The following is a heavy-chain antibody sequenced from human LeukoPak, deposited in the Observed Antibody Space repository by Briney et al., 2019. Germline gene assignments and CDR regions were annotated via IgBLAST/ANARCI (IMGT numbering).Heavy chain of an antibody. Sequence: PSETLSLTCTVSGGSISSYYWSWIRQPPGKGLEWIGYIYYSGSTNYNPSLKSRVTISVDTSKNQFSLKLSSVTAADTAAYYCARHADKAAAGAVDYWGQGNLVTVSS. J-gene: IGHJ4*02. CDR3: ARHADKAAAGAVDY. CDR1: GGSISSYY. CDR2: IYYSGST. V-gene: IGHV4-59*08. D-gene: IGHD6-13*01.